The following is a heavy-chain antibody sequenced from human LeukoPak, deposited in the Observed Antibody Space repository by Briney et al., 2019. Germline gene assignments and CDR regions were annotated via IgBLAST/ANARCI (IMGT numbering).Heavy chain of an antibody. CDR1: GYPFTDYY. CDR2: INPNSGGT. D-gene: IGHD4-17*01. Sequence: ASVKVSCKASGYPFTDYYIHWVRQAPGQGLEWMGWINPNSGGTEIAQNFKGRVTMTRDTSISTAYMELNSLRSDDTAVFYCTREDTSSWDYVLHWGQGTLVTVSS. J-gene: IGHJ4*02. V-gene: IGHV1-2*02. CDR3: TREDTSSWDYVLH.